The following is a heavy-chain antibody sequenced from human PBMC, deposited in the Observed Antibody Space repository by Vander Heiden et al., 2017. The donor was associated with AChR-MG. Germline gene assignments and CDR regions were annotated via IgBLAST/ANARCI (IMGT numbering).Heavy chain of an antibody. CDR1: GFSLSTSGVG. J-gene: IGHJ4*02. D-gene: IGHD3-22*01. Sequence: QITLKESGPTLVKPTQTLTLTCTFSGFSLSTSGVGVGWIRQPPGKALEWLALIYWNDDKRYSPSLKSRLTITKDTSKNQVVLTMTNMDPVDTATYYCAHRRVDRLPITMIVVVHFDYWGQGTLVTVSS. V-gene: IGHV2-5*01. CDR3: AHRRVDRLPITMIVVVHFDY. CDR2: IYWNDDK.